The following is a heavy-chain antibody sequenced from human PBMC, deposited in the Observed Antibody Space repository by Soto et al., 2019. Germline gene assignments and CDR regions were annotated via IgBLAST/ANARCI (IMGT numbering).Heavy chain of an antibody. J-gene: IGHJ5*02. D-gene: IGHD3-22*01. V-gene: IGHV4-31*03. CDR2: IYYSGST. CDR3: ARESKYDTSGYPPWFAP. Sequence: QVQLQESGPGLVKPSQTLSLTCTVSVASISSGGYYWSWIRQHPGEGLEWIGYIYYSGSTSYNPSLKCRVTISVDTSKNQFSLKLSSVTDADTAVYYCARESKYDTSGYPPWFAPWCQGTLVTVSS. CDR1: VASISSGGYY.